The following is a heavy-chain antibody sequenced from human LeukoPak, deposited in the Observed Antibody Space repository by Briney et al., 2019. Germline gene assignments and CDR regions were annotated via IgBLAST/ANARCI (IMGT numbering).Heavy chain of an antibody. CDR2: IYYSGST. Sequence: SQTLSLTCTVSGGSISSGGYYWSWIRQHPGKGLEWIGYIYYSGSTYYNPSLKSRVTISVDTSKNQFSLKLSSVTAADTAVYYCARDPSNYCSSTSCYNYGMDVWGKGTTVTVSS. D-gene: IGHD2-2*02. V-gene: IGHV4-31*03. J-gene: IGHJ6*04. CDR3: ARDPSNYCSSTSCYNYGMDV. CDR1: GGSISSGGYY.